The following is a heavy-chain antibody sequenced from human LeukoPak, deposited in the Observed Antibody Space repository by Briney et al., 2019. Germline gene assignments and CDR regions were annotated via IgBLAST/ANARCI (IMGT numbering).Heavy chain of an antibody. CDR1: GGSISGYY. CDR2: IYYSGST. CDR3: AKVSDRDSSGYYWGFEY. V-gene: IGHV4-59*08. D-gene: IGHD3-22*01. J-gene: IGHJ4*02. Sequence: SETLSLTCTVSGGSISGYYWSWIRQPPGKGLECIGYIYYSGSTNYNPSLKSRVTISVDTSRNQFSLKLTSVTAADTAVYYCAKVSDRDSSGYYWGFEYWGQGTLVTVSS.